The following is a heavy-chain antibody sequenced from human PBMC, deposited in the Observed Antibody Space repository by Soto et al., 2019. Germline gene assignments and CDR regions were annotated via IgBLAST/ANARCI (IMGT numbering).Heavy chain of an antibody. CDR2: ISYDGSNK. V-gene: IGHV3-30-3*01. D-gene: IGHD2-21*01. Sequence: ESGGGVVQPGRSLRLSCAASGFTFSSYAMHWVRQAPGKGLEWVAVISYDGSNKYYADSVKGRFTISRDNSKNTLYLQMNSLRAEDTAVYYCASGVEGTNIVGRFGIWGQGTMVTVSS. J-gene: IGHJ3*02. CDR1: GFTFSSYA. CDR3: ASGVEGTNIVGRFGI.